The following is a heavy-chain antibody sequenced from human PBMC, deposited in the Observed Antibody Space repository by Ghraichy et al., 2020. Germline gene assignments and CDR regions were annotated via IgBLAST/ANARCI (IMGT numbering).Heavy chain of an antibody. V-gene: IGHV3-23*01. CDR2: ISGSGGST. J-gene: IGHJ4*02. CDR3: AKIGVGATVSFDY. CDR1: GFTFSSYA. Sequence: GGSLRLSCAASGFTFSSYAMSWVRQAPGKGLEWVSAISGSGGSTYYADSVKGRFTISRDNSKNTLYLKMNSLRAEDTAVYYCAKIGVGATVSFDYWGQGTLVTVSS. D-gene: IGHD1-26*01.